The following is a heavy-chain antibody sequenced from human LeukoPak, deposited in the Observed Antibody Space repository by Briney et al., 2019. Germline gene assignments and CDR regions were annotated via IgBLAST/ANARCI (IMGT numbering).Heavy chain of an antibody. V-gene: IGHV4-34*01. D-gene: IGHD2/OR15-2a*01. CDR3: ARGPLSVYFDY. CDR2: INHSGST. Sequence: SETLSLTCAVYGGSFSGYYWSWIRQPPGKGLEWIGGINHSGSTNYNPSLKSRVTISVDTSKNQFSLKLSSVTAADTAVYYCARGPLSVYFDYWGQGTLVAVSS. CDR1: GGSFSGYY. J-gene: IGHJ4*02.